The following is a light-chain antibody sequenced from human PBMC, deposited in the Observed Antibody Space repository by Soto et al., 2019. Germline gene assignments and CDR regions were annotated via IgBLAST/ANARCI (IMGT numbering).Light chain of an antibody. CDR1: NIGSKS. V-gene: IGLV3-21*04. CDR2: YDS. CDR3: QVWDSSSDHVV. Sequence: SYELTQPPSVSVAPGKTARITCGGNNIGSKSVHGYQQKPGQAPVLVIYYDSDRPSGIPERFSGSISGNTATLTISRVEAGDEADYYCQVWDSSSDHVVFGGGTKLTVL. J-gene: IGLJ2*01.